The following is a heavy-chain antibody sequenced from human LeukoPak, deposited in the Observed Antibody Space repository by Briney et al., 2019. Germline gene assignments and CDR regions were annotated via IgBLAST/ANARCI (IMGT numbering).Heavy chain of an antibody. CDR2: ISYDGSNK. V-gene: IGHV3-30*18. CDR1: GFTFSSYG. J-gene: IGHJ4*02. D-gene: IGHD5-18*01. CDR3: AKGVPERKYSYGYFTGENPSYYFDY. Sequence: PGGSLRLSCAASGFTFSSYGMHWVRQAPGKGLEWVAVISYDGSNKYYADSVKGRFTISRDNSKNTLYLQMNSLRAEDTAVYYCAKGVPERKYSYGYFTGENPSYYFDYWGQGTLVTVSS.